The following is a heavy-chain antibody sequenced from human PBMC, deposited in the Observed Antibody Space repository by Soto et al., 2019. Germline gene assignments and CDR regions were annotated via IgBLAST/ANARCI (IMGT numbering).Heavy chain of an antibody. D-gene: IGHD1-1*01. CDR3: SGRRNHFDN. CDR1: GFTFSPFW. Sequence: EVQLVESGGGLVQPGGSLRLSCAASGFTFSPFWMHWVRQVPGKGPVWVSRINSDGNSTSYADTVKGRFTISRDNAKNTQDMQMNGLRTEEPAVYDFSGRRNHFDNWGQGTLGTLSS. J-gene: IGHJ4*02. V-gene: IGHV3-74*01. CDR2: INSDGNST.